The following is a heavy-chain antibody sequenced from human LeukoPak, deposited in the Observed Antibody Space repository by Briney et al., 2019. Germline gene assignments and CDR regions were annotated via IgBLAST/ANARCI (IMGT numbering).Heavy chain of an antibody. Sequence: GGSLRLSCAASGFTFSSSAMSWVRHAPGKGLEWVSAISGSGGSTYYADSVKGRFTISRDNSKNTLYLQMNSLRAEDTAVYYCAKDQIQVVASYYFDYWGQGTLVTVSS. CDR2: ISGSGGST. J-gene: IGHJ4*02. CDR3: AKDQIQVVASYYFDY. D-gene: IGHD2-2*01. V-gene: IGHV3-23*01. CDR1: GFTFSSSA.